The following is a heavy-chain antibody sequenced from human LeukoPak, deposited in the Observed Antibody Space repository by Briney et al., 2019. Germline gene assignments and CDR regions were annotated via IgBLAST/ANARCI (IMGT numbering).Heavy chain of an antibody. J-gene: IGHJ6*04. CDR3: ARDTVTAAEGYYYYGMDV. CDR1: GGSFSSGSYY. V-gene: IGHV4-61*01. CDR2: IYYSGST. D-gene: IGHD4-11*01. Sequence: SETLSLTCTVSGGSFSSGSYYWSWLRQPPGKGLEWIGYIYYSGSTNYNPSLKSRVTISVDTSKNQFSLKLSSVTAADTAVYYCARDTVTAAEGYYYYGMDVWGKGTTVTVSS.